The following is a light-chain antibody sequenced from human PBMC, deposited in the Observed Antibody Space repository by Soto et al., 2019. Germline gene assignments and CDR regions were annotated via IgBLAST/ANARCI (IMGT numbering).Light chain of an antibody. J-gene: IGKJ1*01. CDR1: QSVSSNY. V-gene: IGKV3-20*01. CDR2: AAS. Sequence: EIVLTQSPGTLSLPPGERATLSCRASQSVSSNYLAWYQQKPGQAPRLLIYAASSRATGSPDRFSGGGSGTDFTLTISSLQSEDFAVYYCQQYNNWPPWTFGQGTKVDIK. CDR3: QQYNNWPPWT.